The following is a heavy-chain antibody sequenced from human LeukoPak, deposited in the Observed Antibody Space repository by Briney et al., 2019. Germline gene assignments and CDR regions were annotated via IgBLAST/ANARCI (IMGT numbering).Heavy chain of an antibody. CDR2: IYTSGST. V-gene: IGHV4-4*07. CDR3: ARDLPGGATTGSDAFDI. J-gene: IGHJ3*02. D-gene: IGHD1-26*01. CDR1: GGSISSYY. Sequence: PSETLSLTCTVSGGSISSYYWSWIRQPAGKGLEWIGRIYTSGSTNYNPSLKSRATMSVDTSKNQFSLKLSSVTAADTAVYYCARDLPGGATTGSDAFDIWGQGTMVTVSS.